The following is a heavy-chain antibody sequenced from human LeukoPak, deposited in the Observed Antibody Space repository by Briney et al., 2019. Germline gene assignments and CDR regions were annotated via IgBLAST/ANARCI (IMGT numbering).Heavy chain of an antibody. V-gene: IGHV4-4*02. CDR3: ANRHIAVAGRDYFDY. Sequence: PSGTLSLTCAVFGGSITSSTWWSWVRQPPGKGLEWIGEIYHSGSTNNNPSLKSRVTMSVDNSKNQFSLKLSSVTAADTAVYYCANRHIAVAGRDYFDYWGQGTLVTVSS. J-gene: IGHJ4*02. CDR2: IYHSGST. CDR1: GGSITSSTW. D-gene: IGHD6-19*01.